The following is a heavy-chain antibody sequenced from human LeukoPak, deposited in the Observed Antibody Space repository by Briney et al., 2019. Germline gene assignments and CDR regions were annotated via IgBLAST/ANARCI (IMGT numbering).Heavy chain of an antibody. Sequence: PSETLSLTCAVSGGSFSGYYWSWIRQPPGKGLEWIGEIDHRRVTNSSPSLKRRVTISFDTSKNQLSLRLSSVTAADAAVYYCAARAGYSTSRYSPPAYYLDYWDQGTLVTVSS. CDR3: AARAGYSTSRYSPPAYYLDY. D-gene: IGHD6-13*01. CDR1: GGSFSGYY. CDR2: IDHRRVT. J-gene: IGHJ4*02. V-gene: IGHV4-34*01.